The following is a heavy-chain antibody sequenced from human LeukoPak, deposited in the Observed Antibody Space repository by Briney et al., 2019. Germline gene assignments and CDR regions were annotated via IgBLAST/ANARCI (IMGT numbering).Heavy chain of an antibody. Sequence: GGSLRLSCAASGFTFSGYWMSWVRQTPGKGLERVANIKQDGSEKYYVDSVKGRFTISRDNAKNSLYLQMNSLRAEDTAVYYCARAHIVVLPAGPFDYWGQGTLVTVSS. V-gene: IGHV3-7*01. J-gene: IGHJ4*02. CDR3: ARAHIVVLPAGPFDY. CDR2: IKQDGSEK. D-gene: IGHD2-2*01. CDR1: GFTFSGYW.